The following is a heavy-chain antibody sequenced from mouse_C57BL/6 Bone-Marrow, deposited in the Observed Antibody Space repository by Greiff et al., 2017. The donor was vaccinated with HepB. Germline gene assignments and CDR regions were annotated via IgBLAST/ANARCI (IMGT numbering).Heavy chain of an antibody. D-gene: IGHD1-1*01. Sequence: QVQLQQSGPGLVQPSQSLSITCTVSGFSLTSYGVHWVRQSPGKGLEWLGVIWRGGSTDYNAAFMSRLGITKDNSKSQVFFKMNSLQADDTAIYYCAIQIYYYGSSYVRGFDYWGQGTTLTVSS. CDR3: AIQIYYYGSSYVRGFDY. CDR1: GFSLTSYG. CDR2: IWRGGST. V-gene: IGHV2-5*01. J-gene: IGHJ2*01.